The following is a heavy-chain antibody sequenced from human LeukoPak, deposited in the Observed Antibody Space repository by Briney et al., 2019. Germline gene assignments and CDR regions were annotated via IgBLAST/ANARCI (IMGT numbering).Heavy chain of an antibody. CDR3: ARGRPEDFWSGYQVFDY. V-gene: IGHV4-34*01. CDR1: GGSFSGYY. CDR2: INHSGST. J-gene: IGHJ4*02. D-gene: IGHD3-3*01. Sequence: PSETLSLACAVYGGSFSGYYWSWIRQPPGKGLEWIGEINHSGSTNYNPSLKSRVTISVDTSKNQFSLKLSSVTAADTAVYYCARGRPEDFWSGYQVFDYWGQGTLVTVSS.